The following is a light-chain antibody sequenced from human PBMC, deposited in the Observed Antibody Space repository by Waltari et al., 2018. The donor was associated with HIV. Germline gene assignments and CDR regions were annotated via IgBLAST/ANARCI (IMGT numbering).Light chain of an antibody. CDR2: QDT. CDR1: YSGDKS. V-gene: IGLV3-1*01. Sequence: SYELTQPPSVSVSPGQTPSISPHEDYSGDKSASWYQQRPGQSPIVVIHQDTKRPSGIPERFSGANSGNTATLTVSGTQAMDEADYYCQAWDSNTVVFGGGTKLTVL. J-gene: IGLJ2*01. CDR3: QAWDSNTVV.